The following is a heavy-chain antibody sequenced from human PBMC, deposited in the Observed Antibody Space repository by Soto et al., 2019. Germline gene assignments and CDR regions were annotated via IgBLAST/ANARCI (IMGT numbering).Heavy chain of an antibody. CDR3: ARFNWYFDL. J-gene: IGHJ2*01. CDR2: IYYSGST. CDR1: GGSISSYY. Sequence: QVQLQESGPGLVKPSETLSLTCTVSGGSISSYYWSWIRQPPGKGLEWIGYIYYSGSTNYNPSLKIRVTISVDTSKNQFSLKRSSVTAAGTAVYYCARFNWYFDLWGRGTLVTVSS. V-gene: IGHV4-59*08.